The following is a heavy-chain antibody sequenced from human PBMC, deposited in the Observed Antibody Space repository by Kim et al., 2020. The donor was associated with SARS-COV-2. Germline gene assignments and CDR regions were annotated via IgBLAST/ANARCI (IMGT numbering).Heavy chain of an antibody. CDR2: ISWDGGST. V-gene: IGHV3-43*01. Sequence: GGSLRLSCAASGFTFDDYTMHWVRQAPGKGLEWVSLISWDGGSTYYADSVKGRFTISRDNSKNSLYLQMNSLRTEDTALYYCAKDRGIAVAADGYFDLWGRGTLVPVSS. J-gene: IGHJ2*01. CDR3: AKDRGIAVAADGYFDL. D-gene: IGHD6-19*01. CDR1: GFTFDDYT.